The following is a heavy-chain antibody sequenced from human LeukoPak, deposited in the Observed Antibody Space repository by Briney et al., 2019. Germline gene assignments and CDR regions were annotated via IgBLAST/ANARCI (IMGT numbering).Heavy chain of an antibody. Sequence: SETLSLTCTVSGGSISSSSYYWGWIRQPPGKGLEWIGSIYYSGSTYYNPSLKSRVTISVDTSKNQFSLKLSSVTAADTAVYYCARTAAAGTTLLVFFDYWGQGTLVTVSS. CDR2: IYYSGST. CDR1: GGSISSSSYY. V-gene: IGHV4-39*01. J-gene: IGHJ4*02. D-gene: IGHD6-13*01. CDR3: ARTAAAGTTLLVFFDY.